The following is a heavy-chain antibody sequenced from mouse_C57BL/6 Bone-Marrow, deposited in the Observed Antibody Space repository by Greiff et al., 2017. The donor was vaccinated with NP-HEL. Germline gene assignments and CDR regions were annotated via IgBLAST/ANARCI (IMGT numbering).Heavy chain of an antibody. V-gene: IGHV5-12*01. Sequence: DVMLVESGGGLVQPGGSLKLSCAASGFTFSDYYMYWVRQTPEKRLEWVAYISNGGGSTYYPDTVKGRFTISRDNAKNTLYLQMSRLKSEDTAMYYCARLDGYYVGFAYWGQGTLVTVSA. CDR2: ISNGGGST. CDR1: GFTFSDYY. J-gene: IGHJ3*01. D-gene: IGHD2-3*01. CDR3: ARLDGYYVGFAY.